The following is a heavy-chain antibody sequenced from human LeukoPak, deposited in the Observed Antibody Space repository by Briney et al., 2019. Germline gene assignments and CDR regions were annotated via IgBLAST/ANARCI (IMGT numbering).Heavy chain of an antibody. D-gene: IGHD4-17*01. J-gene: IGHJ6*02. Sequence: ASVKVSCKASGGTFSSYAISWVRQAPGQGLEWMGGIIPIFGTANYAQKFQGRVTITADESTSTAYMELSSLRSEDTAVYYCVGGDYEPDYYYYYSMDVWGQGTTVTVSS. CDR3: VGGDYEPDYYYYYSMDV. CDR1: GGTFSSYA. V-gene: IGHV1-69*13. CDR2: IIPIFGTA.